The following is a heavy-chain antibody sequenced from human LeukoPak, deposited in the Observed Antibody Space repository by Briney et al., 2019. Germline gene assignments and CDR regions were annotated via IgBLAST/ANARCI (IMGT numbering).Heavy chain of an antibody. CDR3: AHENYDFWSGYYTFDY. D-gene: IGHD3-3*01. J-gene: IGHJ4*02. V-gene: IGHV3-74*01. CDR1: GFTFSSYW. Sequence: GGSLRLSCAASGFTFSSYWMHWVRHAPGKGLVWVSRINSDGSSTIYADSVKGRFTISRDNAKNTLYLQMNSLRAEDTAVYYCAHENYDFWSGYYTFDYWGQGTLVTVSS. CDR2: INSDGSST.